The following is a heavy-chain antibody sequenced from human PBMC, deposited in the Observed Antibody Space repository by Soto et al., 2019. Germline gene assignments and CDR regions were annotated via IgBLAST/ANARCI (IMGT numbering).Heavy chain of an antibody. CDR1: GGSISSGDYY. CDR2: IYYSGST. V-gene: IGHV4-30-4*01. CDR3: ARVSGDSSGAQYYYYGMDV. J-gene: IGHJ6*02. Sequence: QVQLQESGPGLVKPSQTLSLTCTVSGGSISSGDYYWSWIRQPPGKGLEWIGYIYYSGSTYYNPSLPSRVTISVDQSRYQFTLKLSSVTAADTAVYYCARVSGDSSGAQYYYYGMDVWGQGTTVTVSS. D-gene: IGHD3-22*01.